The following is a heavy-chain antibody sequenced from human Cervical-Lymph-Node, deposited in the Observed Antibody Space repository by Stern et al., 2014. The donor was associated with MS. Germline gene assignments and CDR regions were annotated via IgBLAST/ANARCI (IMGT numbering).Heavy chain of an antibody. D-gene: IGHD2-2*01. J-gene: IGHJ5*02. CDR3: ARGDQLQAQFDP. Sequence: QLQLQESGPGLVKPSQTLSLTCTVSGGSISSGDYYWSWIRQPPGKGLEWIGYIYYIGSTDYTPSLKSRVTMSVDTSKNQFSLKLNSVTAADTAVYYCARGDQLQAQFDPWGQGTLVTVSS. CDR1: GGSISSGDYY. CDR2: IYYIGST. V-gene: IGHV4-30-4*01.